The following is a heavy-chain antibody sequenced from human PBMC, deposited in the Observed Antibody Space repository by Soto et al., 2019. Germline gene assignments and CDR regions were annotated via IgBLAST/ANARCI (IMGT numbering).Heavy chain of an antibody. Sequence: EVQLVESGGGLVQPGGSLRLSCAASGFTFSSYSMNWVRQAPGKGLEWVSYISSSSSTIYYADSVKGRFTISRDNAKNSLYLQMNSLRAEDTAVYYCSGDWKRSTIFGVSTSAFDIWGQGTMVTVSS. V-gene: IGHV3-48*01. J-gene: IGHJ3*02. CDR2: ISSSSSTI. CDR1: GFTFSSYS. CDR3: SGDWKRSTIFGVSTSAFDI. D-gene: IGHD3-3*01.